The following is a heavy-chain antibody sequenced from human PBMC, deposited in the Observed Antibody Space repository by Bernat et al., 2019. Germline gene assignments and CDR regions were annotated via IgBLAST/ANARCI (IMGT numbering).Heavy chain of an antibody. D-gene: IGHD3-10*01. V-gene: IGHV3-20*04. CDR2: INWNGGSK. CDR3: TRGAEYYGSGGHYYFDY. CDR1: GFTFDDYG. J-gene: IGHJ4*02. Sequence: EVQLVESGGGVVRPGGSLRLSCAASGFTFDDYGMSWARQAPGKGLEWVSGINWNGGSKGYADSVKGRFTISRDNANNSLYLQMNRLRAEDTALSYCTRGAEYYGSGGHYYFDYWGQGTLVTVSS.